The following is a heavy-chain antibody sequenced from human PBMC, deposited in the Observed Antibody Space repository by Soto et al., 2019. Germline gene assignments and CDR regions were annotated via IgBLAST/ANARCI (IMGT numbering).Heavy chain of an antibody. CDR1: GFTFSSYG. CDR2: IWYDGSHK. J-gene: IGHJ6*02. Sequence: QVQLVESGGGVVQPGRSLRLSCAASGFTFSSYGMHWVRQAPGKGLEGVAVIWYDGSHKNYADSVKGRFTISRDNSKSTLYLQMSSLAAEDTAVYYCARVSYSNSYGMDVWGQGTTVTVSS. D-gene: IGHD4-4*01. V-gene: IGHV3-33*01. CDR3: ARVSYSNSYGMDV.